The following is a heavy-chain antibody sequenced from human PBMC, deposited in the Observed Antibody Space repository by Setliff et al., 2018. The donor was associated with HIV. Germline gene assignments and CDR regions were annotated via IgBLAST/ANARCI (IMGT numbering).Heavy chain of an antibody. Sequence: SETLSLTCAVYGGSFSGYSWNWIRQPPGKGLEWIGEINYSGGTNYNPSLESRVTISVDTSKNQLSLRLTSVTAADTAVYYCARGSDCDTTTCGDYYYMDVWGIGTTVTVS. J-gene: IGHJ6*03. CDR2: INYSGGT. CDR3: ARGSDCDTTTCGDYYYMDV. CDR1: GGSFSGYS. V-gene: IGHV4-34*01. D-gene: IGHD2-2*01.